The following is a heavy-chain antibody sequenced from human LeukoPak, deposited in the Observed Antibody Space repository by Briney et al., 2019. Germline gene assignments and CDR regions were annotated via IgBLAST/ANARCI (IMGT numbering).Heavy chain of an antibody. V-gene: IGHV4-59*11. CDR2: LLYSGIT. Sequence: SQTLSLTCSISGGSITTHYWTWIRQPPGKGLEWIGYLLYSGITNYNPSLRGRITISVDTSQNQFSLSLRSVTAADTAVYYCARDLTTVTKGFDLWGQGTMVTVSS. D-gene: IGHD4-17*01. CDR1: GGSITTHY. J-gene: IGHJ3*01. CDR3: ARDLTTVTKGFDL.